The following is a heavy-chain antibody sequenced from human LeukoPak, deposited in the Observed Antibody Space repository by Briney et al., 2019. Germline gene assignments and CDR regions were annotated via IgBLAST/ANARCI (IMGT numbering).Heavy chain of an antibody. D-gene: IGHD4-11*01. V-gene: IGHV3-21*01. J-gene: IGHJ3*01. Sequence: GGSLRLSCAASGFSLSSHSMNWVRQAPGRGLEWVSSISSSSSYIYYAESVKGRVTVSRDNDKESLFLQMNSLRAEDTAVYYCVRGYSNYGYVFDFWGQGTTVTVSS. CDR1: GFSLSSHS. CDR2: ISSSSSYI. CDR3: VRGYSNYGYVFDF.